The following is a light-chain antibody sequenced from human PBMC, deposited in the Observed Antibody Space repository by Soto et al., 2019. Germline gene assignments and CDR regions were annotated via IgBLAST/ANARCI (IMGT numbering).Light chain of an antibody. J-gene: IGKJ1*01. V-gene: IGKV3-20*01. CDR3: QQYGRP. CDR1: QSVSSDY. CDR2: GAS. Sequence: ETVLTQSPGTLSFSPGERATLSCRASQSVSSDYLAWYQHKPGQAPRLLIHGASSRATGIPDRFSGSGSGTDFTLTISRLEPEDFGVYYCQQYGRPFGQGTKVDIK.